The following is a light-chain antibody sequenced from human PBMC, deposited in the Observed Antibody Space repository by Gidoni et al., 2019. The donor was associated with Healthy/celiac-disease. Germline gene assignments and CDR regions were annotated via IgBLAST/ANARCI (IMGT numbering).Light chain of an antibody. J-gene: IGLJ2*01. CDR3: AAWDDSLNGVV. CDR1: SSNIGSTT. CDR2: SNN. Sequence: QSVLTQPPSASGTPGHRVTISCSGSSSNIGSTTVNWYQQLPGTAPKLLIYSNNQRPSGVPDRFSGSKSGTSASLAISGLQSEDEAEYYCAAWDDSLNGVVFGGGTKLTVL. V-gene: IGLV1-44*01.